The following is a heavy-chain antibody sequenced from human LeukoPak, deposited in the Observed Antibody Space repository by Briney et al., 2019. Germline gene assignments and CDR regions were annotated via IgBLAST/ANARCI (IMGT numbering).Heavy chain of an antibody. Sequence: GGSLRLSCAASGFTFSSYWMHWVRQAPGKGLVWVSRINSDGSSTSYADSVKGRFTISRDNAKNTLHLQMNSLRVEDTAVYYCAKAKSGGFGSGDYWGQGTLVTVSS. CDR3: AKAKSGGFGSGDY. CDR2: INSDGSST. J-gene: IGHJ4*02. D-gene: IGHD3-10*01. CDR1: GFTFSSYW. V-gene: IGHV3-74*01.